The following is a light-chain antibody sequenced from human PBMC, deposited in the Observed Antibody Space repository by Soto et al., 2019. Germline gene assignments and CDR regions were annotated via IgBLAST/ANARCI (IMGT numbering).Light chain of an antibody. J-gene: IGKJ1*01. Sequence: DIPMTQSPSTLSASVGDRVTITCRASQSISSWLAWYQQKPGKAPKLLIYDASSLESGVPSRFSGSGSGTEFNLTISSLQPDDFATYYCQQYTSYSRTFGQGTKVEI. V-gene: IGKV1-5*01. CDR1: QSISSW. CDR2: DAS. CDR3: QQYTSYSRT.